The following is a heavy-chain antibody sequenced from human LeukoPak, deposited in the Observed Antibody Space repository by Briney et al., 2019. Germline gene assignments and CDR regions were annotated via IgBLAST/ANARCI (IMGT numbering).Heavy chain of an antibody. CDR2: IYYSGST. D-gene: IGHD3-10*01. V-gene: IGHV4-59*01. J-gene: IGHJ5*02. CDR3: ARGAMVRQNWFGP. Sequence: PSETLSLTCTVSGGSISSYYWSWIRQPPGKGLEWIGYIYYSGSTNYNPSLKSRVTISVDTSKNQFSLKLSSVTAADTAVYYCARGAMVRQNWFGPWGQGALVTVSS. CDR1: GGSISSYY.